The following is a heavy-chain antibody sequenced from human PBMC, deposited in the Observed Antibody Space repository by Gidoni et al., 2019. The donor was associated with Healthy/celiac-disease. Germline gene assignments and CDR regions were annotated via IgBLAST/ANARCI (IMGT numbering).Heavy chain of an antibody. Sequence: EVQLVESGGGLVQPGGSLSLSCAASGFTFSSYGLNWVRQAPGTGLVWVARINSDGSSTSYADSVKGRFTISRDNAKNTLYLQMNSLRAEDTAVYYCARVNVGVVVIPFDYWGHGTLVTVSS. CDR3: ARVNVGVVVIPFDY. D-gene: IGHD3-22*01. CDR2: INSDGSST. CDR1: GFTFSSYG. V-gene: IGHV3-74*01. J-gene: IGHJ4*01.